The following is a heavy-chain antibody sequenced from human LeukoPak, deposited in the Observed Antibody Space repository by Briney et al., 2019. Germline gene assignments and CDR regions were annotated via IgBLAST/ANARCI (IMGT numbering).Heavy chain of an antibody. CDR1: GFTFSSYA. D-gene: IGHD3-3*01. CDR2: ISGSGGST. Sequence: GSLRLSSAASGFTFSSYAMSWVRQAPGKGLEWVSAISGSGGSTYYADSVKGRFTISSDNDNNSLYLQMNSLRAEDTAVYYCASQSPTYYDFWSGYYSDYWGQGTLVTVSS. V-gene: IGHV3-23*01. CDR3: ASQSPTYYDFWSGYYSDY. J-gene: IGHJ4*02.